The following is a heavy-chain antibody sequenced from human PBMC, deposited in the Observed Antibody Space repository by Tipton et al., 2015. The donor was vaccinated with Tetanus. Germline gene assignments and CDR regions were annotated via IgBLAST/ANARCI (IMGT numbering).Heavy chain of an antibody. V-gene: IGHV4-31*03. D-gene: IGHD6-6*01. CDR1: GASSTSGDYY. CDR2: IYYTGNT. CDR3: ARRSVSARFDD. Sequence: GLVKPSETLSLTCTVSGASSTSGDYYWAWIRQHPVKGLEWIGYIYYTGNTYYNPSLKSRVTISVDTSKNQFSLKLSSVTAAGTAVYYCARRSVSARFDDWGQGTLVTVSS. J-gene: IGHJ4*02.